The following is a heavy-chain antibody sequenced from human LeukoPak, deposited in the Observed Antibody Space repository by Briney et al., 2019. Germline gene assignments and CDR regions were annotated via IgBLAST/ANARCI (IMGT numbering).Heavy chain of an antibody. Sequence: ASVKVSCKASGYTFTGYYIHWVRRAPGQGLEWMGWINPNSGGTKYAQKFQGRLTMTRDTSISAAYMELSSLRSDDTAVYFCAREGTYGPPMSDQWGQGTLVTVSS. D-gene: IGHD3-10*01. CDR1: GYTFTGYY. V-gene: IGHV1-2*02. J-gene: IGHJ5*02. CDR3: AREGTYGPPMSDQ. CDR2: INPNSGGT.